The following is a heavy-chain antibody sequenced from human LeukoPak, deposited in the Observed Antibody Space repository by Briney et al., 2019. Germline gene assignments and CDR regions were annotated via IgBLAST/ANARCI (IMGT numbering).Heavy chain of an antibody. Sequence: GGSLRLSCTASGFSFSTQGMHWVRQAPGKGLEWVALISYDGTNTYHADSLKGRFTISRDNSNNTLYLQMNSLTAEDTAIYYCAKDIVPGIVLNSMGYLESWGQGTLVTVSS. V-gene: IGHV3-30*18. CDR3: AKDIVPGIVLNSMGYLES. CDR2: ISYDGTNT. CDR1: GFSFSTQG. J-gene: IGHJ4*02. D-gene: IGHD5/OR15-5a*01.